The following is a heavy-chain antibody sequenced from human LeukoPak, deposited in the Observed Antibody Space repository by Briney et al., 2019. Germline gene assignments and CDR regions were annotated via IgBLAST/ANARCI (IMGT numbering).Heavy chain of an antibody. Sequence: GGSLRLSCAASGFTFSSYGMHWVRQAPGKGLEWVAVIWYDGSNKYYADSVKGRFTISRDNSKNTLYLQMNSLRAEDTAVYYCARGGAPPDYFDYWGQGTLVTVSS. V-gene: IGHV3-33*01. J-gene: IGHJ4*02. CDR3: ARGGAPPDYFDY. CDR1: GFTFSSYG. CDR2: IWYDGSNK. D-gene: IGHD3-16*01.